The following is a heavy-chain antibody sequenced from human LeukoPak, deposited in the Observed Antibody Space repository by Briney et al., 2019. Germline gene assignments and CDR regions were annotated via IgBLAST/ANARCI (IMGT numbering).Heavy chain of an antibody. V-gene: IGHV3-66*01. D-gene: IGHD3-16*01. CDR1: GFTVSSNY. J-gene: IGHJ4*02. CDR2: IYSGGST. Sequence: GGSLRLSCAASGFTVSSNYMSWVRQAPGKGLEWVSVIYSGGSTYYADSVKGRFTISRDNSKNTLYLQMNSLRAEDTAVYYCARAMSTFGGVRNYFDSWGQGTLVTVSS. CDR3: ARAMSTFGGVRNYFDS.